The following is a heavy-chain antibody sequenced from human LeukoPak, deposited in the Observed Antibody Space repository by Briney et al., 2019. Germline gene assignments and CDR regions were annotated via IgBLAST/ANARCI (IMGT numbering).Heavy chain of an antibody. CDR1: GFTFSSYA. CDR2: ISYDGSNK. J-gene: IGHJ3*02. Sequence: SGGSLRLSCAASGFTFSSYAMHWVRQAPGKGLEGVAVISYDGSNKYYADSVKVRFPISRDNSKNTLYLQMNSLRAEDTAVYYCARDGGLTRDHAFDIWGQGTMVTVSS. CDR3: ARDGGLTRDHAFDI. V-gene: IGHV3-30*04. D-gene: IGHD3-16*01.